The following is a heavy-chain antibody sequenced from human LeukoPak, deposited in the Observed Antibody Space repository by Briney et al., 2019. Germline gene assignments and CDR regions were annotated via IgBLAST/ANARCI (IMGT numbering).Heavy chain of an antibody. V-gene: IGHV7-4-1*02. J-gene: IGHJ4*02. Sequence: ASVKVSRKASGYTFTSYAMNWVRQAPGQGLEWIGWINTNTGNPTYAQGFTGRFVFSLDTSVSTAYLQISSLKAEDTAVYYCAREGQQLGGYYFDYWGQGTLVTVSS. D-gene: IGHD6-13*01. CDR2: INTNTGNP. CDR1: GYTFTSYA. CDR3: AREGQQLGGYYFDY.